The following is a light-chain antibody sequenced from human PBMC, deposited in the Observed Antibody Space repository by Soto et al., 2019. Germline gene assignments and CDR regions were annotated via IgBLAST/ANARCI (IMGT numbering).Light chain of an antibody. Sequence: EIVMTQSPATLSVSPGETATLSCRASQSVSYNLAWYQQKPGQGPRLLIYGAFTRATGIPARFSGSGSGTEFTLTISSLQSEDFALYYCQQYKNLPPLTFGGGTKVEIK. V-gene: IGKV3-15*01. CDR2: GAF. J-gene: IGKJ4*01. CDR3: QQYKNLPPLT. CDR1: QSVSYN.